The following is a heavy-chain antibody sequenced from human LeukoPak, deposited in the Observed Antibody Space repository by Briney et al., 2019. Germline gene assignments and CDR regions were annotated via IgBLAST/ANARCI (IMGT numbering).Heavy chain of an antibody. CDR3: ARSTFYYDSSGYQANYYFDY. Sequence: SETLSLTCSVYGGSFSGYFWSWIRQPPGKGLEWIGEISHGGSTIYNPSLKSRITISVDTSKSQFSLKLSSVTAADTAVYYCARSTFYYDSSGYQANYYFDYWGQGTLVTVSS. CDR1: GGSFSGYF. D-gene: IGHD3-22*01. V-gene: IGHV4-34*01. CDR2: ISHGGST. J-gene: IGHJ4*02.